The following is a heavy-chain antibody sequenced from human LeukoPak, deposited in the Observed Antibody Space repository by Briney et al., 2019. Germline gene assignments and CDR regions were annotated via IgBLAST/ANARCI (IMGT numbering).Heavy chain of an antibody. J-gene: IGHJ4*02. CDR3: ARGGVYHSSSLDY. V-gene: IGHV1-69*04. CDR1: GGTFSSYA. Sequence: ASVKVSCKASGGTFSSYAISWVRQAPGQGLEWMGRIIPILGIANYAQKFQGRVTITADKSTSTAYMELSSLRSEDTAVYYCARGGVYHSSSLDYWGQGTLVTVSS. CDR2: IIPILGIA. D-gene: IGHD6-13*01.